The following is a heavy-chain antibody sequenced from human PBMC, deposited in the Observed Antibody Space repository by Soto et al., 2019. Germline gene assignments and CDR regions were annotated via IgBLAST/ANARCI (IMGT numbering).Heavy chain of an antibody. Sequence: ASLKVSWKASGGTFSSYAISWVRQAPGQGLEWMGGIIPIFGTANYAQKFQGRVTITADESTSTAYMELSSLRSEDTAVYYCARGRYYYDSSGPVGYWGQGTLVTVSS. V-gene: IGHV1-69*13. CDR3: ARGRYYYDSSGPVGY. CDR1: GGTFSSYA. J-gene: IGHJ4*02. D-gene: IGHD3-22*01. CDR2: IIPIFGTA.